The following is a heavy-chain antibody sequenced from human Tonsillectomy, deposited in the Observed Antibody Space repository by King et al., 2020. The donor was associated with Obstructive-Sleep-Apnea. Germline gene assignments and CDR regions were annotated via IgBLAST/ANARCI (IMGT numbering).Heavy chain of an antibody. CDR2: ISSSSSTI. J-gene: IGHJ4*02. CDR1: GFTFSTYS. Sequence: VQLVESGGGLVQPGGSLRLSCAASGFTFSTYSMNWVRQAPGKGLGWGSYISSSSSTIYYADSVKGRFTISRDNAKNSLYLQMNSLRAEDTAVYYCARRMTYSSSSGGALDYWGQGTLVTVSS. D-gene: IGHD6-6*01. CDR3: ARRMTYSSSSGGALDY. V-gene: IGHV3-48*04.